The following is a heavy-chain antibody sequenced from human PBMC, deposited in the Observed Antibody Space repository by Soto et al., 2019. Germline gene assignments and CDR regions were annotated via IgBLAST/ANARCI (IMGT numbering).Heavy chain of an antibody. J-gene: IGHJ4*02. CDR3: ARILWFGELWDY. CDR2: IYYSGST. CDR1: GGSVSSGSYY. D-gene: IGHD3-10*01. V-gene: IGHV4-61*01. Sequence: QVQLQESGPGLVKPSETLSLTCTVSGGSVSSGSYYWSRIRQPPGKGLEWIGYIYYSGSTNYNPSLKSRVTISVDTSKNQFSLKLSSVTAADTAVYYCARILWFGELWDYWGQGTLVTVSS.